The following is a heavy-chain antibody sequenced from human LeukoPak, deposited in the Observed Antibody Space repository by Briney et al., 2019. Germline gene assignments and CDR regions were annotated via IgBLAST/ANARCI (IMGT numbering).Heavy chain of an antibody. Sequence: GASVKVSCXASGGTFSSYAISWVRQAPGQGLEWMGGIIPIFGTANYAQKFQGRVTITADESTSTAYMELSSLRSEDTAVYYCARAPGSRYYGASWGQGTLVTVSS. V-gene: IGHV1-69*13. J-gene: IGHJ4*02. D-gene: IGHD3-3*01. CDR3: ARAPGSRYYGAS. CDR1: GGTFSSYA. CDR2: IIPIFGTA.